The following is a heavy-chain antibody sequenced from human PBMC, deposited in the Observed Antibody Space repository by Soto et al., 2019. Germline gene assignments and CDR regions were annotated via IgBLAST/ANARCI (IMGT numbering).Heavy chain of an antibody. D-gene: IGHD3-22*01. CDR2: IYPGDSDT. J-gene: IGHJ3*02. CDR1: GYSFTTYW. V-gene: IGHV5-51*01. CDR3: VRYYYNSSGYLDVFDI. Sequence: GESLKISCKGSGYSFTTYWIGWVRQMPGKGLEWMGIIYPGDSDTRYSPSFQGQVTISADKSISTAYLQWSSLKASDTAMYYWVRYYYNSSGYLDVFDIWGQGTMVTVSS.